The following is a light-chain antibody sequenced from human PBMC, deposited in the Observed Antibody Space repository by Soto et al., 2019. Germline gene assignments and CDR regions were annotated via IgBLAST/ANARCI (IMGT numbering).Light chain of an antibody. CDR3: QQYGSSPIT. J-gene: IGKJ5*01. Sequence: IVLTQSPATMSLSPGERATLSCGASERVSSSYVAWYQMKAGLAPRLLIHDASTRASGIPDSFRGSKSGTDFTLTIRGLEPEDAALYYCQQYGSSPITFCQGTRLE. CDR1: ERVSSSY. V-gene: IGKV3D-20*01. CDR2: DAS.